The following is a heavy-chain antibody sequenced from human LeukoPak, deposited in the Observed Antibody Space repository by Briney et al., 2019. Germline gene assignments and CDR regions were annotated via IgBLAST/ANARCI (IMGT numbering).Heavy chain of an antibody. J-gene: IGHJ4*02. CDR1: GFTFSNAW. CDR2: IKSKTDGGTT. V-gene: IGHV3-15*01. CDR3: TRLGFWPYYFDY. Sequence: GGSLRLSCAASGFTFSNAWMSWVRQAPGKGLEWVGRIKSKTDGGTTDYAAPVKGRFTISRDDSKSTLYLQMNSLETEDTAVYYCTRLGFWPYYFDYWGQGTLVTVSS. D-gene: IGHD3-3*01.